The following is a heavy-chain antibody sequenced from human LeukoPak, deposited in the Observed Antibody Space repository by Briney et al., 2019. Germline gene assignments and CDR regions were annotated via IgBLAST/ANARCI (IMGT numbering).Heavy chain of an antibody. J-gene: IGHJ4*02. V-gene: IGHV3-73*01. CDR2: IRSKANSYAT. D-gene: IGHD5-24*01. CDR3: TISGDGYSSFDY. Sequence: GGSLRLSCAASGFTFSGSAMHWVRQASGRGLEWVGRIRSKANSYATAYAASVKGRFTISRDDSKNTAYLQMNSLKTEDTAVYYCTISGDGYSSFDYWGQGTLVTVSS. CDR1: GFTFSGSA.